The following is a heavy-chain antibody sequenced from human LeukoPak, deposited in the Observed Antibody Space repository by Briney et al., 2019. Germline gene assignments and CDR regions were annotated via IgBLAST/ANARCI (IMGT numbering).Heavy chain of an antibody. CDR2: ISGSGAST. Sequence: GGSLRLSCAASGFRFDDHAMSWVRQAPGKGLQWVSGISGSGASTYYGDSVKGRFIISRDNSKNTLYLQIDSLRAEDTAVYYCAKGASSGWLLYWFDPWGQGTLVTVSS. J-gene: IGHJ5*02. CDR3: AKGASSGWLLYWFDP. D-gene: IGHD6-19*01. CDR1: GFRFDDHA. V-gene: IGHV3-23*01.